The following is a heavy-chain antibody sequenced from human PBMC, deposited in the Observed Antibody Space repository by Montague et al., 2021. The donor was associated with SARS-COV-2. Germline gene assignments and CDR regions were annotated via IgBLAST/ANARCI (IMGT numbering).Heavy chain of an antibody. J-gene: IGHJ4*02. CDR2: YSGKK. V-gene: IGHV4-39*01. D-gene: IGHD2-15*01. CDR3: ARGCSGGSCYPTPFST. Sequence: YSGKKNYNPSLTSRVTISVDTSKNQFSLKLSSVTAADTAVYYCARGCSGGSCYPTPFSTGGQGTLVNVST.